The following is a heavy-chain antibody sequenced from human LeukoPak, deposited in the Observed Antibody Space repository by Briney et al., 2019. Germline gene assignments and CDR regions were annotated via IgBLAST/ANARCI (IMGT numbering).Heavy chain of an antibody. CDR2: TIPMFGTA. Sequence: ASVKVSCKACGGTFSSYAISWVRQAPGQGLEWMGGTIPMFGTANYAQKFQGRVTITTDESTSTAYMELSSLRSEDTAVYYCARDVDTRDYPTGEPGDYWGQGTLVTVSS. CDR3: ARDVDTRDYPTGEPGDY. D-gene: IGHD7-27*01. CDR1: GGTFSSYA. V-gene: IGHV1-69*05. J-gene: IGHJ4*02.